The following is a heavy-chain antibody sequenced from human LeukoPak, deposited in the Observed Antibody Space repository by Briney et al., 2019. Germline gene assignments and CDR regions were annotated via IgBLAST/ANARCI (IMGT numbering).Heavy chain of an antibody. Sequence: PGGSLRLSCAASGFTFSSYEVNWVRQAPGKGLEWVSYISSSGSTIYYADSVKGRFTISRDNAKKSLFLQMNSLRADDTAVYYCARGGSYNTLDVWGKETTVTVSS. CDR2: ISSSGSTI. D-gene: IGHD1-26*01. CDR1: GFTFSSYE. CDR3: ARGGSYNTLDV. J-gene: IGHJ6*04. V-gene: IGHV3-48*03.